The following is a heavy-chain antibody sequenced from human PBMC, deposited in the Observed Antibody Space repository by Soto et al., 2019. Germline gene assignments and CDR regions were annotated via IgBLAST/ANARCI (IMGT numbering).Heavy chain of an antibody. CDR2: IKTDASEK. CDR1: WFTLRSYW. D-gene: IGHD3-10*01. Sequence: PGGSLRLSCAASWFTLRSYWMSWVRQAPGEGLEWLATIKTDASEKKYVDSVKGRFTVFRENAKNPLYLQMDSPRAEDTAVYYCARDSGYCSGNYVNNYRDSWGRGT. V-gene: IGHV3-7*01. CDR3: ARDSGYCSGNYVNNYRDS. J-gene: IGHJ5*01.